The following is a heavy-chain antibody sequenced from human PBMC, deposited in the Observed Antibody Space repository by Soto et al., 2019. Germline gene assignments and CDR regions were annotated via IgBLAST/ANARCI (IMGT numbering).Heavy chain of an antibody. V-gene: IGHV3-30*18. CDR2: ISYDGSNK. CDR3: AKGHNDFWSGYILYYYYGMDV. CDR1: GFTFSSYG. J-gene: IGHJ6*04. Sequence: GGSLRLSCAASGFTFSSYGMHWVRQAPGKGLEWVAVISYDGSNKYYADSVKGRFTISRDNSKNTLYLQMNSLRAEDTAVYYCAKGHNDFWSGYILYYYYGMDVWGKGTTVTVSS. D-gene: IGHD3-3*01.